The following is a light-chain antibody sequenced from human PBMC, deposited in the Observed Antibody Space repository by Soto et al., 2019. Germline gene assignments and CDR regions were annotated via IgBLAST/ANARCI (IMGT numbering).Light chain of an antibody. CDR2: GAS. V-gene: IGKV3-20*01. J-gene: IGKJ1*01. CDR1: QSVSSTY. Sequence: EILLKQSLGTLSLSPGERATLSCRASQSVSSTYLAWYQQKPGQAPRLLIYGASSRATGLPDRFSGSGSGTDVTLTISRLGQADCAAYFCPHQGSLPWTFCQGTMADVK. CDR3: PHQGSLPWT.